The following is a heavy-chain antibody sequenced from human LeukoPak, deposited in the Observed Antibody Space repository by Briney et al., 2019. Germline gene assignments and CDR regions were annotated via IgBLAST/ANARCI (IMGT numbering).Heavy chain of an antibody. Sequence: GRSLRLSCAASGFTFSSYGMHWVRQAPGKGLEWVAVIWYDGSNKYYADSVKGRFTISRDNSKNTLYLQMNSLRAEDTAVYYCARESLRWERAFDIWGQGTMVTVSS. D-gene: IGHD4-23*01. CDR1: GFTFSSYG. V-gene: IGHV3-33*01. J-gene: IGHJ3*02. CDR2: IWYDGSNK. CDR3: ARESLRWERAFDI.